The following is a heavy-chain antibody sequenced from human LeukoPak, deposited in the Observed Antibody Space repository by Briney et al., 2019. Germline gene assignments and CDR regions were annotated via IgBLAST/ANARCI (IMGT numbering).Heavy chain of an antibody. CDR3: ARVRSSGWYFDP. J-gene: IGHJ5*02. CDR1: GFSISSGYF. D-gene: IGHD6-19*01. CDR2: IFHSGIT. Sequence: PSETLSLTCAVSGFSISSGYFWAWTRQSPGKGLEWIGSIFHSGITYYNPSLKSRITISVDTSKNQFSLKLSSVTAADTAVYYCARVRSSGWYFDPWGQGTLVTVSS. V-gene: IGHV4-38-2*01.